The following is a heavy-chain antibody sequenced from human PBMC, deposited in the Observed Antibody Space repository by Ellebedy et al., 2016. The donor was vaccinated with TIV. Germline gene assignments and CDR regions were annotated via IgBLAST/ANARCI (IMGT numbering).Heavy chain of an antibody. D-gene: IGHD6-19*01. V-gene: IGHV1-3*01. CDR2: LNAGSGNT. Sequence: ASVKVSCXASGYPFISYAIHWVRQAPGQRPEWMGWLNAGSGNTMYAQTLQGRVTFPSDTSAATAYMELSRLTSEDTAVYYCMIVSVAVPYWGQGTPVAVSS. CDR3: MIVSVAVPY. J-gene: IGHJ4*02. CDR1: GYPFISYA.